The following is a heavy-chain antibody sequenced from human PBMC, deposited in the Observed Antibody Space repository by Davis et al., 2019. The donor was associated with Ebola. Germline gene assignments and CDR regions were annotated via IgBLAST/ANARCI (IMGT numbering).Heavy chain of an antibody. Sequence: GGSLRLSCAASGFTFSSYAMSWVRQAPGKGLEWVSGISGSGGSTYYADSVKGRFTISRDNSKNTLYLQMDSLRAEDTAVYYCARGGYCSGGNCYGYFDYWGQGTLVTVSS. CDR2: ISGSGGST. CDR3: ARGGYCSGGNCYGYFDY. V-gene: IGHV3-23*01. CDR1: GFTFSSYA. J-gene: IGHJ4*02. D-gene: IGHD2-15*01.